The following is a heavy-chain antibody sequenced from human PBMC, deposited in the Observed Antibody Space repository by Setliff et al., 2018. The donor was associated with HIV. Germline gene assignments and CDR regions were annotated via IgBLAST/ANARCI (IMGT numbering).Heavy chain of an antibody. CDR1: GGSVTSYL. V-gene: IGHV4-59*02. Sequence: SETLSLTCSISGGSVTSYLWHWFRQPPGKGLEWIGYFYYTGITDNNPSLEGRVTISVDTSKNQVSLRLKSVTTADTAVYYCARELYGGNSRPFDYWGQGALVTVSS. CDR3: ARELYGGNSRPFDY. D-gene: IGHD2-21*02. J-gene: IGHJ4*02. CDR2: FYYTGIT.